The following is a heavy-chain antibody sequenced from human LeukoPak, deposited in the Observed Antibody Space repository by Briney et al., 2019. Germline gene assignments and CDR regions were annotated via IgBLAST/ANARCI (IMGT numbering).Heavy chain of an antibody. J-gene: IGHJ4*02. CDR2: KYYSGST. V-gene: IGHV4-61*01. CDR3: ARGRSYGFDFDS. CDR1: GVSINTCCYY. D-gene: IGHD5-18*01. Sequence: SETLSLTCDVSGVSINTCCYYWTWIRQPPGKGLEWIGYKYYSGSTRYNSSLGSRLTISLDSSKNQFSLRLTSVTAADTAVYYCARGRSYGFDFDSWGPGTLVIVSS.